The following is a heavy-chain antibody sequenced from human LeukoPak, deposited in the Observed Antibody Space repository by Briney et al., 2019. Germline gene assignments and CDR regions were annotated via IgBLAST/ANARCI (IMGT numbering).Heavy chain of an antibody. CDR1: GFTFSSYT. D-gene: IGHD6-13*01. CDR3: VRGVGVSRFNYFDP. Sequence: GGSLRLSCAASGFTFSSYTMNWVRQAPGKGLEWVSSISSSSSYIYYADSVKGRFTVSRDNAKNTLFLQMNSLRDDDTAVYYCVRGVGVSRFNYFDPWGQGTLVIVSS. J-gene: IGHJ5*02. CDR2: ISSSSSYI. V-gene: IGHV3-21*01.